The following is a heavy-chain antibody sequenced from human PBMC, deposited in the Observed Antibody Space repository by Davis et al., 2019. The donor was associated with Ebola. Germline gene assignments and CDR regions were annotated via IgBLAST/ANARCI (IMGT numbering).Heavy chain of an antibody. V-gene: IGHV4-39*01. Sequence: SETLSLTCTVSGGSISSSSYYWGWIRQPPGKGLEWIGSIYYSGSTYYNPSLKSRVTISVDTSKNQFSLKLSSVTAADTAVYYCARPPPGSSGWWWFDPWGQGTLVTVSS. CDR2: IYYSGST. CDR1: GGSISSSSYY. J-gene: IGHJ5*02. D-gene: IGHD6-19*01. CDR3: ARPPPGSSGWWWFDP.